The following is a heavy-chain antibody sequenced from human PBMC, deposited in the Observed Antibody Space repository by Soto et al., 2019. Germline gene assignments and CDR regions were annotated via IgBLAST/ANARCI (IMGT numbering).Heavy chain of an antibody. CDR1: GFVFKDSS. J-gene: IGHJ4*02. V-gene: IGHV3-73*01. CDR2: IRDRAYSYAT. D-gene: IGHD3-10*01. CDR3: TRLISAAQDY. Sequence: VLLVESGGGLVQPGGSLKLSCAASGFVFKDSSIHWVRQASGKGLEWVGRIRDRAYSYATAYAASVKGRFTISRDDSSNTTYLQRNSLKTEDTAIYYGTRLISAAQDYWGQGTLVTVSS.